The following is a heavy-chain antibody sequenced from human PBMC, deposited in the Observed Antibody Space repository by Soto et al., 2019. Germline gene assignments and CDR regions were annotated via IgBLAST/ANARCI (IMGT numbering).Heavy chain of an antibody. Sequence: GASVKVSCKTSGYTFTSYTLHWMRQAPGQRVEWMGWINPANGATMYSQKFLGRVSITRDTSASTTYMELSSLSSEDTAVYYCAREYSSSATFDYWRQGPLGTVSS. CDR1: GYTFTSYT. CDR2: INPANGAT. CDR3: AREYSSSATFDY. V-gene: IGHV1-3*01. D-gene: IGHD6-6*01. J-gene: IGHJ4*02.